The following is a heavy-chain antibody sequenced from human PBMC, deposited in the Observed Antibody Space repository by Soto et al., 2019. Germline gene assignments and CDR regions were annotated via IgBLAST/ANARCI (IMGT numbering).Heavy chain of an antibody. V-gene: IGHV1-18*01. CDR2: ISAYNGNT. D-gene: IGHD3-10*01. Sequence: ASVKVSCKASGYTFTSYGIIWVRQAPGQGLEWMGWISAYNGNTNYAQKLQGRVTMTTDTSTSTAYMELRSLRSDDTAVYYCARASLWFGELLVGWFDPWGQGTLVTVSS. J-gene: IGHJ5*02. CDR3: ARASLWFGELLVGWFDP. CDR1: GYTFTSYG.